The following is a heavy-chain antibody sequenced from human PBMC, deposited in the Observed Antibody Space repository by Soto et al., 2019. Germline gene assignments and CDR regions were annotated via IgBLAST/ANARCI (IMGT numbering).Heavy chain of an antibody. CDR1: GFTFGNYA. CDR3: ASRAFY. J-gene: IGHJ4*02. D-gene: IGHD3-16*01. Sequence: PGGSLRLSCAASGFTFGNYAMTWVRRAPGKGLEWVSAISSTGGSTYYADSVKGRFTISRDNSKNTLYLQMSSLSAEDTAVYYCASRAFYWGQGTLVTVS. CDR2: ISSTGGST. V-gene: IGHV3-23*01.